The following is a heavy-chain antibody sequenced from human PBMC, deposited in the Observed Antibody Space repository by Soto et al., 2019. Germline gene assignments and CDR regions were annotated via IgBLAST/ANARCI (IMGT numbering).Heavy chain of an antibody. Sequence: PSETLSVTCTFSGGSITTGGSDWSWIRQHPGKGLEWIGNIYHSGNTYYNPSLKSRLTISVDTSKNHFSLMVDSVTAADTAVYYCARARFQVLYGKPYFDSWGQGTMVTVSS. V-gene: IGHV4-31*03. CDR1: GGSITTGGSD. J-gene: IGHJ4*02. CDR3: ARARFQVLYGKPYFDS. CDR2: IYHSGNT. D-gene: IGHD2-2*02.